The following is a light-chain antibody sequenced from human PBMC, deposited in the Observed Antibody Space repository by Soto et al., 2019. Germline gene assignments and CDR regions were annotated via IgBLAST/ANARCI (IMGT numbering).Light chain of an antibody. J-gene: IGLJ2*01. CDR2: EVS. Sequence: QSALTQRASVSGSPGQSITISCTGTSSDVGSYNLVSWYQQHPGKAPKLMIYEVSKRPSGVSNRFSGSKSGNTASLTISGLQAEDEADYYCCSYAGSSTSVVFGGGTKLTVL. CDR3: CSYAGSSTSVV. V-gene: IGLV2-23*02. CDR1: SSDVGSYNL.